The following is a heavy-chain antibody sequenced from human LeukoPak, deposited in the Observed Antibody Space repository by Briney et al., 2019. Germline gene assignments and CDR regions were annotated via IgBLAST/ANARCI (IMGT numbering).Heavy chain of an antibody. D-gene: IGHD2-15*01. CDR2: IIPIFGTA. J-gene: IGHJ6*03. CDR1: GGTFSSYA. CDR3: ARLVVVAARGTTPPVYMDV. V-gene: IGHV1-69*05. Sequence: SVKVSCKASGGTFSSYAISWVRQAPGQGLEWMGRIIPIFGTANYAQKFQGRVTITTDESTSTAYMELSSLRSEDTAVYYCARLVVVAARGTTPPVYMDVWGKGTTVTVSS.